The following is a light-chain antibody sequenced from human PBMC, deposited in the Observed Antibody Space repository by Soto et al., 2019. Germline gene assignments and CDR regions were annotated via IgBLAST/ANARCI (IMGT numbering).Light chain of an antibody. V-gene: IGLV2-8*01. CDR1: SSDVGGYNY. Sequence: QSVLTQPPSASGSPGQSVTISCTGTSSDVGGYNYVSWYQQHPGKAPKLMIYEVNTRPSGVPDRFSGSKSGNTASLTVSGLQADDEADYYCSSYAGSNNLVFGGGTQLTVL. CDR3: SSYAGSNNLV. CDR2: EVN. J-gene: IGLJ2*01.